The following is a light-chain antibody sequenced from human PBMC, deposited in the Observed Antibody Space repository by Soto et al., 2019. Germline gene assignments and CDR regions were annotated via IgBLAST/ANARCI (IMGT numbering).Light chain of an antibody. CDR2: DVN. Sequence: QSVLTQPPSVSGSPGQSVAISCTGTSSDVGSSNGVSWYQQPPGTAPKLMIYDVNNRPSGVPDRFSGSKSGNTASLTISGLQAEDEADYYCSSYTSSNTDVFGTGTKVTVL. J-gene: IGLJ1*01. CDR1: SSDVGSSNG. V-gene: IGLV2-18*02. CDR3: SSYTSSNTDV.